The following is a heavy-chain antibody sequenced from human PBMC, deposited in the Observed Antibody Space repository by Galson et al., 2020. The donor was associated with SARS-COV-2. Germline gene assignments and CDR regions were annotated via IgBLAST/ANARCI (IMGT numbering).Heavy chain of an antibody. CDR3: ARHRVSTESHCTGTNCQRTITVTHLDH. CDR2: INDSGTT. CDR1: GGSIRGYY. V-gene: IGHV4-59*08. J-gene: IGHJ4*02. Sequence: SETLSLTCTVSGGSIRGYYWTWVRQPPGKGLEWLGFINDSGTTKYNPSLESRVTISVDTSKNYFSLKLTSVRAADTATYYCARHRVSTESHCTGTNCQRTITVTHLDHWGQGTVVTVSS. D-gene: IGHD2-8*02.